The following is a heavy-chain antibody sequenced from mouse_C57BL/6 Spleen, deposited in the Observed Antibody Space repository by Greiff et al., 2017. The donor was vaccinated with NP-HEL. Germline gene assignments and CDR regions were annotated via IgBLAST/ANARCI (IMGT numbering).Heavy chain of an antibody. D-gene: IGHD1-1*01. CDR1: GYTFTSYW. CDR2: IDPSDSYT. J-gene: IGHJ4*01. Sequence: QVQLKQPGAELVKPGASVKLSCKASGYTFTSYWMQWVKQRPGQGLEWIGEIDPSDSYTNYNQTFNGKAPMTVETSSSTAYIQLSSLTAEDSAVYYCAPGLLRSPYAMDYWGQGTSVTVSS. CDR3: APGLLRSPYAMDY. V-gene: IGHV1-50*01.